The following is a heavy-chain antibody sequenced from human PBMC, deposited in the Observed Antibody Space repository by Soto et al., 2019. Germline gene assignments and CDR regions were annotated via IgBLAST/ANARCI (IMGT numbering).Heavy chain of an antibody. D-gene: IGHD4-4*01. CDR2: ISAYNGNT. CDR3: ASSYSNYALIDYYYYGMDV. V-gene: IGHV1-18*01. Sequence: ASVKVSCKSSCYTFTSYGISWLRHSHGQWLEWMGWISAYNGNTNYSQKFQGRVTITRDTSASTAYMELSSLRSEDTAVYYCASSYSNYALIDYYYYGMDVWGQGTTVTVSS. CDR1: CYTFTSYG. J-gene: IGHJ6*02.